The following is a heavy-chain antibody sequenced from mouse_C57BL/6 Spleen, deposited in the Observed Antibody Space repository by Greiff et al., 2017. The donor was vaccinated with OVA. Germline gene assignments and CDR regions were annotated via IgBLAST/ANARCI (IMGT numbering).Heavy chain of an antibody. Sequence: VKLMESGPGLVAPSQSLSITCTVSGFSLTSYGVDWVRQSPGKGLEWLGVIWGVGSTNYNSALKSRLSISKDNSKSQVFLKMNSLQTDDTAMYYCASYGNSAWFAYWGQGTLVTVSA. D-gene: IGHD2-1*01. CDR3: ASYGNSAWFAY. CDR1: GFSLTSYG. J-gene: IGHJ3*01. V-gene: IGHV2-6*01. CDR2: IWGVGST.